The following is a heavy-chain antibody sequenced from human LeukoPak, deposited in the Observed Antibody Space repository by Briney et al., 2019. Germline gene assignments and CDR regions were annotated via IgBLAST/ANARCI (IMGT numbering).Heavy chain of an antibody. CDR2: IYPGDSDT. D-gene: IGHD6-13*01. Sequence: GESLKISCKGSGYSFTSYWIGWVRQIPGKGLEWIGIIYPGDSDTRYSPSFQGQVTISADKSIGTAYLQWSSLKASDTAMYYCARFPLAAGYFQHWGQGTLVTVSS. V-gene: IGHV5-51*01. CDR3: ARFPLAAGYFQH. J-gene: IGHJ1*01. CDR1: GYSFTSYW.